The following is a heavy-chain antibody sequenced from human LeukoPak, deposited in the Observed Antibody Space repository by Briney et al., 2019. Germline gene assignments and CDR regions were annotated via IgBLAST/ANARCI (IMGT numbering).Heavy chain of an antibody. V-gene: IGHV3-30*02. D-gene: IGHD3-10*01. J-gene: IGHJ3*02. CDR3: AKEDCYGSSVSRADAFDI. CDR2: IRYDGSNK. Sequence: GGSLRLSCAASGFTFSSYGMHWVRQAPGKGLEWVAFIRYDGSNKYYADSVKGRFTISRDNSKNTLYLQMNSLRAEDTAVYYCAKEDCYGSSVSRADAFDIWGQGTMVTVSS. CDR1: GFTFSSYG.